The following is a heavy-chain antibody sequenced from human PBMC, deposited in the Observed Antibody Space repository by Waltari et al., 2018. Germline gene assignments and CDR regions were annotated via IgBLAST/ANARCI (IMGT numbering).Heavy chain of an antibody. J-gene: IGHJ5*02. Sequence: QLQLQESGPGLVKPSETLSLTCTVSGGPLRRSSYSWGLIRQPPGKGLEWIGSIYYSGSTYYNPSLKSRVTISVDTSKNQFSLKLSSVTAADTAVYYCARQDYGGNLAGWFDPWGQGTLVTVSS. D-gene: IGHD4-17*01. V-gene: IGHV4-39*01. CDR1: GGPLRRSSYS. CDR2: IYYSGST. CDR3: ARQDYGGNLAGWFDP.